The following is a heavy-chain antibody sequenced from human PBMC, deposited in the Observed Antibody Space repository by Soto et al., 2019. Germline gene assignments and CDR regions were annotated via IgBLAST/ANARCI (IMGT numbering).Heavy chain of an antibody. CDR3: ARLVFGSGSLHYGLDV. V-gene: IGHV4-39*01. CDR2: IYNSGST. CDR1: GGSIGSSSYY. Sequence: SQTQSLTCTVSGGSIGSSSYYCGWNRQPPGKGLEWIGSIYNSGSTYYNPSLKSRVNISVDTSKNQFSLKLSSVTAADTAVYFCARLVFGSGSLHYGLDVWGQGTTVTVSS. D-gene: IGHD3-10*01. J-gene: IGHJ6*02.